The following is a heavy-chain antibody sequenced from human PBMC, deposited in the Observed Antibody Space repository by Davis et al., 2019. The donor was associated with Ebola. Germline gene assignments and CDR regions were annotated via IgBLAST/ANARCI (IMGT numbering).Heavy chain of an antibody. CDR2: VYHTGST. J-gene: IGHJ5*02. D-gene: IGHD6-13*01. CDR3: ARAIAAGTVNWFDP. Sequence: MPSETLSLTCTVSGGSITSYYWSWIRQPPGKGLEWVGEVYHTGSTSYNPSLKSRVTISVDKSKNQFSLKLSSVTAADTAFYYCARAIAAGTVNWFDPWGQGTLVTVSS. V-gene: IGHV4-59*12. CDR1: GGSITSYY.